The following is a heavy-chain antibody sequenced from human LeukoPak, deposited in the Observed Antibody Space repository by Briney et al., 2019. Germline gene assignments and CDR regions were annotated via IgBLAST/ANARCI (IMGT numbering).Heavy chain of an antibody. D-gene: IGHD6-19*01. J-gene: IGHJ3*02. CDR3: AKARSGWYDAFDI. CDR1: GFTFSSYG. Sequence: HPGGSLRLSCAASGFTFSSYGMHWVRQAPGKGLEWVAVISYDGSNKYYADSVKGRFTISRDSSKNTLYLQMNSLRAEDTAVYYCAKARSGWYDAFDIWGQGTMVTVSS. V-gene: IGHV3-30*18. CDR2: ISYDGSNK.